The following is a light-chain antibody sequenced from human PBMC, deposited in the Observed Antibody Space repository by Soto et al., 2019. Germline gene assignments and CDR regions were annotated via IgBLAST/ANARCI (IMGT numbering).Light chain of an antibody. CDR3: QHLVAYPIT. V-gene: IGKV1-39*01. J-gene: IGKJ5*01. Sequence: DIQMTQSPSSLSASVEDRVIITCRASQSISNHLNWYQQKPGKAPKLLIFAASSLQSGVPSRYSGSRSGPDFTLTISSLQPEDFATYYCQHLVAYPITFGQGTRLEIK. CDR1: QSISNH. CDR2: AAS.